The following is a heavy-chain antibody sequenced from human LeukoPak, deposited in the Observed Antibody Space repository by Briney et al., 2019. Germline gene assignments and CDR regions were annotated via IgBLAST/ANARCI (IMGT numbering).Heavy chain of an antibody. D-gene: IGHD6-13*01. CDR3: ARDEGSSWYNGSSFAEYLQH. J-gene: IGHJ1*01. Sequence: ASVKVSCKASGYTFTGYYMHWVRQAPGQGLEWMGWINPNSGGTNYAQKFQGWVTMTRDTSISTAYMELSRLRSDDTAVYYCARDEGSSWYNGSSFAEYLQHWGQGTLVTVSS. CDR1: GYTFTGYY. CDR2: INPNSGGT. V-gene: IGHV1-2*04.